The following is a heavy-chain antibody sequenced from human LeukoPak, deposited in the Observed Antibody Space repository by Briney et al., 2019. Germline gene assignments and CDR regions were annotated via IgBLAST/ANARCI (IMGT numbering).Heavy chain of an antibody. CDR3: ARDGRQRFGYYFDY. CDR2: IYYSGST. CDR1: GGSISSSSYY. Sequence: PSETLSLTCTVSGGSISSSSYYWGWIRQPPGKGLEWIGSIYYSGSTYYNPSLKSRVTISVDRSKNQFSLKLSSVTAADTAVYYCARDGRQRFGYYFDYWGQGTLVTVSS. J-gene: IGHJ4*02. D-gene: IGHD3-16*01. V-gene: IGHV4-39*07.